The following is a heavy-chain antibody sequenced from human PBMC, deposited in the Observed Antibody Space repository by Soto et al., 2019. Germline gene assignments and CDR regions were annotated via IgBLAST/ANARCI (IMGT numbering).Heavy chain of an antibody. V-gene: IGHV3-13*01. CDR3: ARDLGSRAFDP. CDR2: IGTAGDT. CDR1: GFTLSSYD. D-gene: IGHD2-15*01. Sequence: GGSLRLSCAASGFTLSSYDMHWVRQATGKGLEWVSAIGTAGDTYYPGSVKGRFTISRENAKNSLYLQMNSLRAGDTAVYYCARDLGSRAFDPWGQGTLVTVSS. J-gene: IGHJ5*02.